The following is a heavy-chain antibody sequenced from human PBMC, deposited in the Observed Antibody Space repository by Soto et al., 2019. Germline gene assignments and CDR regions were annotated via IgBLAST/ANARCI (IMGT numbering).Heavy chain of an antibody. J-gene: IGHJ5*02. D-gene: IGHD3-22*01. CDR3: ARALYYYDRSGYYGS. CDR2: ISSSSSYI. V-gene: IGHV3-21*01. CDR1: GFTFSSYS. Sequence: GGSLRLSCAASGFTFSSYSMNWVRQAPGKGLEWVSSISSSSSYIYYADSVKGRFTISRDNAKNSLYLQMNSLRAEDTAVYYCARALYYYDRSGYYGSWGQGTLVTVSS.